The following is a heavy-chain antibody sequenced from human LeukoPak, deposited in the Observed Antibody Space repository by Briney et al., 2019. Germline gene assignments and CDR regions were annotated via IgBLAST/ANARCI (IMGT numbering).Heavy chain of an antibody. CDR2: ISYSGTT. V-gene: IGHV4-30-4*01. CDR3: ARYYCGSTDCPGIDY. CDR1: GGSISSGVCY. Sequence: PSETLSLTCTVSGGSISSGVCYWTWVRQPPGEGLEWIGYISYSGTTYSNPSLKTRLSISTDTSKSQFSLMLTSVTAADTAVYYCARYYCGSTDCPGIDYWGQGTLVTVSS. J-gene: IGHJ4*02. D-gene: IGHD2-2*01.